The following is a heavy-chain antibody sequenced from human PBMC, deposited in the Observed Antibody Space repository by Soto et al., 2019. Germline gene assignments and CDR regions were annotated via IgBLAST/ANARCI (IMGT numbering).Heavy chain of an antibody. J-gene: IGHJ4*02. V-gene: IGHV3-48*01. D-gene: IGHD3-9*01. Sequence: PGGSLRLSCAASGFTFSTHSMNWVRPAPGKGLEWVSYIGSSTSTIYYADSVKGRFTISRDNAKNSLYLQMNSLRAEDTAVYYCARDHFPDYDILPGLDYWGQGTLVTVSS. CDR1: GFTFSTHS. CDR2: IGSSTSTI. CDR3: ARDHFPDYDILPGLDY.